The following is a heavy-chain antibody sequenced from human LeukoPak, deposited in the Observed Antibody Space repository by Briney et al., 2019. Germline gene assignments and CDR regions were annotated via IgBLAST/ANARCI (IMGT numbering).Heavy chain of an antibody. CDR2: IYTSGST. Sequence: PSQTLSLTCTVSGRSISRYYWSWIRQPAGKGLEWIGRIYTSGSTNYNPSLKSRVTMSVDTSKNQFSLKLSSVTAADTAVYYCARAERDGYSLYYFDYWGQGTLVTVSS. CDR3: ARAERDGYSLYYFDY. J-gene: IGHJ4*02. D-gene: IGHD5-24*01. CDR1: GRSISRYY. V-gene: IGHV4-4*07.